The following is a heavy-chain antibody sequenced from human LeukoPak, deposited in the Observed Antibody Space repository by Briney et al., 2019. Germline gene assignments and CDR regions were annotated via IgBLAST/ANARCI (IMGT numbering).Heavy chain of an antibody. V-gene: IGHV3-23*01. CDR1: GFTCSSYA. D-gene: IGHD3-3*01. CDR3: SRGNGDYDFFEPYYMDV. Sequence: GGSLRLSCAASGFTCSSYAMNWVRQAPGKGLEWVSAISGSGGTTYYADSAKGRFTISRDNSKNTLYLQMNSLRAADTAVYYCSRGNGDYDFFEPYYMDVWGKGTTVTVSS. J-gene: IGHJ6*03. CDR2: ISGSGGTT.